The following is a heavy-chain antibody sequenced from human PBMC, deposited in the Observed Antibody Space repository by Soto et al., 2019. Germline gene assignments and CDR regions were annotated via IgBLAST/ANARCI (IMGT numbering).Heavy chain of an antibody. CDR2: ISAYNGNT. Sequence: QVQLVQSGAEVKKPGASVQVSCKASDYTFTSYYISWVRQAPGQGLEWMGWISAYNGNTNYAQKLQGRVTITTDTSTSTAYMELRSLRSVDTSVYYCARASPRPREWGQGTLVTVSS. D-gene: IGHD6-6*01. CDR1: DYTFTSYY. V-gene: IGHV1-18*01. J-gene: IGHJ4*02. CDR3: ARASPRPRE.